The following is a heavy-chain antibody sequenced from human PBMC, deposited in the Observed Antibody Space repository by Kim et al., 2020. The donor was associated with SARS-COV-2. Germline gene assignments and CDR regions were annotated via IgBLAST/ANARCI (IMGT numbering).Heavy chain of an antibody. Sequence: GGSLRLSCAASGFTFSSYAMSWVRQAPGKGLEWVSSISGTGRSTFYADSVKGRFTISRDNSKNTLYLPMNSLRAEDTAVYYCAKDHPSPYSSSSSPSFDSGGQGTLVTVSS. V-gene: IGHV3-23*01. CDR3: AKDHPSPYSSSSSPSFDS. CDR1: GFTFSSYA. J-gene: IGHJ4*02. CDR2: ISGTGRST. D-gene: IGHD6-6*01.